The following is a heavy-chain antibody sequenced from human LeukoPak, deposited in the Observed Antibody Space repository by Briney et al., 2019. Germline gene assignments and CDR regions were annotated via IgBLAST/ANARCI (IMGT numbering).Heavy chain of an antibody. Sequence: ASVKVSCKASGYTFTTYGISWVRQAPGQGLEWMGRISAYNGNTNYAQKLQGRVTMTTDTSTSTAYMELRNLRSDDTAVYYCAKDYRFSDPKSGLASDHWGQGTLVTVSS. CDR1: GYTFTTYG. CDR2: ISAYNGNT. D-gene: IGHD3-16*02. CDR3: AKDYRFSDPKSGLASDH. J-gene: IGHJ4*02. V-gene: IGHV1-18*04.